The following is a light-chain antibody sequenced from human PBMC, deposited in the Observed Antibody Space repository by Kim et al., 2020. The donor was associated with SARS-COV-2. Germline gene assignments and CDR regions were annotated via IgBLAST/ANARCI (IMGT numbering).Light chain of an antibody. CDR2: VAT. J-gene: IGKJ4*01. Sequence: LAPGERATLSCRARQNVRNYVAWDHQTPGRAPRRLMKVATNMATGIPARFSGSGSGTVFTLTLSRLEPEDFGVYYSQQRGGWPFTFGGGTTVNIK. V-gene: IGKV3-11*01. CDR3: QQRGGWPFT. CDR1: QNVRNY.